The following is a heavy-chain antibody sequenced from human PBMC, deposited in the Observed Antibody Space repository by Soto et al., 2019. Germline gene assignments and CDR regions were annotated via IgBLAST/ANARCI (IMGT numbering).Heavy chain of an antibody. Sequence: EVQLVESGGVVVQPGGSLRLSCAASGFTFDDYTMHWVRQAPGKGLEWVSLISWDGGSTYYADSVEGRFTISRDNSKNSLYLQMNSLRTEDTALYYCAKGAYSRGWASLFDYWGQGTLVTVSS. CDR1: GFTFDDYT. J-gene: IGHJ4*02. CDR3: AKGAYSRGWASLFDY. V-gene: IGHV3-43*01. CDR2: ISWDGGST. D-gene: IGHD6-19*01.